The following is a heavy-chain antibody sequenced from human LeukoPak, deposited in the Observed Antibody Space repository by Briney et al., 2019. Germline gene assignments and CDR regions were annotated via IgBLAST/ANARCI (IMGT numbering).Heavy chain of an antibody. D-gene: IGHD4-23*01. Sequence: ASVKVSCKASGGTFSSYAISWVRQAPGQGLEWMGGIIPIFGTANYAQKFQGRVTITADESTSTAYMELSSLRSEDTAVYYCARERWSSPGRWFDPWGQGTLVTVSS. J-gene: IGHJ5*02. CDR2: IIPIFGTA. V-gene: IGHV1-69*13. CDR3: ARERWSSPGRWFDP. CDR1: GGTFSSYA.